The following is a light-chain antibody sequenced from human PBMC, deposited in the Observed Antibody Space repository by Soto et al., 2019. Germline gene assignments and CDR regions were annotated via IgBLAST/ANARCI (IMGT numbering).Light chain of an antibody. CDR1: SSNIGSNA. V-gene: IGLV1-44*01. CDR3: AACHDSYVL. J-gene: IGLJ2*01. Sequence: QSVLTQPPSASGTPGQRVTISCSGSSSNIGSNAVNWYQQLPGAAPKLLIYSNSQRPSGVPDRFSGSKSGTSASLAISGLQSEDEADYYCAACHDSYVLFGGGTKLTVL. CDR2: SNS.